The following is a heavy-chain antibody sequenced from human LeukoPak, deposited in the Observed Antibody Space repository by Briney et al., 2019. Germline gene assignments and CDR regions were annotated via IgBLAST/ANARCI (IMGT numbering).Heavy chain of an antibody. CDR1: GDSVSSNSAA. Sequence: SQTLSLTCAISGDSVSSNSAAWNWIRQSPSRGLEWLGRTYYRSKWYNDYTVSVKSRITINPDTSKNQFSLQLNSVTPEDTAVYYCARDQVNSGYDWGFDYWGQGILVTVSS. V-gene: IGHV6-1*01. CDR3: ARDQVNSGYDWGFDY. J-gene: IGHJ4*02. CDR2: TYYRSKWYN. D-gene: IGHD5-12*01.